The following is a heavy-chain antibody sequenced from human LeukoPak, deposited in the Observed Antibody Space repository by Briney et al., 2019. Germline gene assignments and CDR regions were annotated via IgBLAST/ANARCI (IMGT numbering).Heavy chain of an antibody. Sequence: PGGSLRLSCAASGFTFSSYSMNWVRQAPGKGLEWVSSISSSSSYIYYADSVKGRFTISRDDAKNSLYLQMNSLRAEDTAVYYCARYYDILTGYYRFDYWGQGTLVTVSS. V-gene: IGHV3-21*01. CDR3: ARYYDILTGYYRFDY. J-gene: IGHJ4*02. CDR2: ISSSSSYI. CDR1: GFTFSSYS. D-gene: IGHD3-9*01.